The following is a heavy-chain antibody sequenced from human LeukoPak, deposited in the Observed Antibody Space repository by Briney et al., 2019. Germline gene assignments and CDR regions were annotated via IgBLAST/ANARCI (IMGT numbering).Heavy chain of an antibody. J-gene: IGHJ6*02. CDR2: IYYSGST. CDR1: GFTFSNAW. Sequence: GSLRLSCAASGFTFSNAWMSWVRQPPGKGLEWIGYIYYSGSTNYNPSLKSRVTISVDTSKNQFSLKLSSVTAADTAVYYCAREARKVLGYYGMDVWGQGTTVTVSS. CDR3: AREARKVLGYYGMDV. D-gene: IGHD3-16*01. V-gene: IGHV4-59*01.